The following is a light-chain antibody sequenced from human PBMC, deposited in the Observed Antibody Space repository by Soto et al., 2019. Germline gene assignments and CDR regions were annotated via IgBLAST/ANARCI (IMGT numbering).Light chain of an antibody. Sequence: QSALTQPASVSGSPGQSITISCTGTSSDVGGYNYVSWYQQHPGKAPKLMIYDVSNRPSGVSNRFSGSKSGNMASLTISGLQAEDEADYYCSSYTSSSTPNWVFGGGTKVTVL. CDR1: SSDVGGYNY. CDR3: SSYTSSSTPNWV. J-gene: IGLJ3*02. CDR2: DVS. V-gene: IGLV2-14*01.